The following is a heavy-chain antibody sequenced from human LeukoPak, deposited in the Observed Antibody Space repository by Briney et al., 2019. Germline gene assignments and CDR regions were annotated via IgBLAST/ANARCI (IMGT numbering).Heavy chain of an antibody. Sequence: GGSLRLSCAASGFTFSSYAMSWVRKAPGKGLERVANIKQDGSERNYVDSVKGRFTISRDNAKNSLYLQMNTLRDEDTAVYYCATGAGCGYWGQGTLVTVSS. CDR1: GFTFSSYA. CDR2: IKQDGSER. CDR3: ATGAGCGY. J-gene: IGHJ4*02. D-gene: IGHD6-19*01. V-gene: IGHV3-7*03.